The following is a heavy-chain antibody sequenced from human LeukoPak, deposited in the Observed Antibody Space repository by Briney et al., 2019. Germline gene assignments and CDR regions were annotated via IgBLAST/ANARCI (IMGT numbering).Heavy chain of an antibody. CDR1: GFTVSSNY. V-gene: IGHV3-66*04. CDR2: IYSGGTT. J-gene: IGHJ3*02. Sequence: PGGSLRLSCAVSGFTVSSNYISWVRQAPGKGLEWVSVIYSGGTTYYADSVKGRFTISRDNSKNTLYLQMNSLRAEDTAVYYCASQSTPVLPFDIWGQGTMVTLSS. CDR3: ASQSTPVLPFDI.